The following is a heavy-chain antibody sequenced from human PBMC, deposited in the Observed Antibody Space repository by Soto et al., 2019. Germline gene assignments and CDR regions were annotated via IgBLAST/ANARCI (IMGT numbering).Heavy chain of an antibody. V-gene: IGHV3-13*01. J-gene: IGHJ6*02. Sequence: PGGSLRLSCAASGFTFSSYDMHWVRQATGKGLEWVSAIGTAGDTYYPGSVKGRFTISRENAKNSLYLQMNSLRAEDTAVYYCARGDTIFGVTDQDYYRMDVWGQGTTVTVAS. CDR3: ARGDTIFGVTDQDYYRMDV. CDR1: GFTFSSYD. D-gene: IGHD3-3*01. CDR2: IGTAGDT.